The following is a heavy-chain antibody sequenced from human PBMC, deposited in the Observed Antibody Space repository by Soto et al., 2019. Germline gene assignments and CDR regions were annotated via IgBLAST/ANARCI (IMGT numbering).Heavy chain of an antibody. Sequence: AGGSLRLSCAASGFTFSSYSMNWVRQAPGKGLEWVSSISSSSSYIYYADSVKGRFTISRDNAKNSLYLQMNSLRAEDTAVYYCARDRDTAMVWRYYYGMDVWGQGTTVTVSS. CDR1: GFTFSSYS. CDR3: ARDRDTAMVWRYYYGMDV. CDR2: ISSSSSYI. V-gene: IGHV3-21*01. D-gene: IGHD5-18*01. J-gene: IGHJ6*02.